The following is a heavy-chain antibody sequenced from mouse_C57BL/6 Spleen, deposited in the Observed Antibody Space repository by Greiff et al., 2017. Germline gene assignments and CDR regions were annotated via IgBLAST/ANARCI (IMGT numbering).Heavy chain of an antibody. V-gene: IGHV1-85*01. CDR3: SRAIWLRRWGFAY. CDR1: GYTFTSYD. D-gene: IGHD2-2*01. CDR2: IYPRAGST. Sequence: VQLQQSGPELVKPGASVKLSCKASGYTFTSYDINWVKQRPGQGLEWIGWIYPRAGSTTYNEKFKGKATLTVDTSSSTAYMELHSLTSEYSAVFFWSRAIWLRRWGFAYWGQGTLVTVSA. J-gene: IGHJ3*01.